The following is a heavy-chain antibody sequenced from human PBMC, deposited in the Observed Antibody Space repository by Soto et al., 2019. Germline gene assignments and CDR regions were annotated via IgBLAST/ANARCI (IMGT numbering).Heavy chain of an antibody. CDR1: GFTFNDYA. CDR3: TKGLRSPCTTMSCNYYYYYDGTDV. D-gene: IGHD3-22*01. J-gene: IGHJ6*02. Sequence: PGGSLRLSCAASGFTFNDYAMHWVRQPPGKGLEWVSGISWNSGTIGYADSVKGRFTISRDNTKNSLYLQMNSLRGEDTALYYCTKGLRSPCTTMSCNYYYYYDGTDVWGRGTTVTVSS. CDR2: ISWNSGTI. V-gene: IGHV3-9*01.